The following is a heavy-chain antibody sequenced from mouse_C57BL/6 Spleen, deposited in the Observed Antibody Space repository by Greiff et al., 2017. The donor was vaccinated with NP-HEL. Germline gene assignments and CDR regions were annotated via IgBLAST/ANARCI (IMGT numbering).Heavy chain of an antibody. D-gene: IGHD1-1*01. V-gene: IGHV5-6*02. Sequence: DVMLVESGGDLVKPGGSLKLSCAASGFTFSSYGMSWVRQTPDKRLEWVATISSGGSYTYYPDSVKGRFTISRDNAKNTLYLQMSSLKSEDTAMYYCARHSGSSYGYFDVWGTGTTVTVSS. J-gene: IGHJ1*03. CDR3: ARHSGSSYGYFDV. CDR1: GFTFSSYG. CDR2: ISSGGSYT.